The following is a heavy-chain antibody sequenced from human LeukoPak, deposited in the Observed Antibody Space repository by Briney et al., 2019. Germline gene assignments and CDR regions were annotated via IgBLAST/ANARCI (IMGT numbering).Heavy chain of an antibody. CDR3: AKARGRDYYFDY. CDR1: GFIVTNNY. CDR2: ISSSGGST. J-gene: IGHJ4*02. Sequence: GGSLRLSCTASGFIVTNNYINWVRQAPGKGLEWVSAISSSGGSTYYADSVKGRFTISRDNSKNTLYLQMNSLRAEDTAVYYCAKARGRDYYFDYWGQGTLVTVSS. D-gene: IGHD2-15*01. V-gene: IGHV3-23*01.